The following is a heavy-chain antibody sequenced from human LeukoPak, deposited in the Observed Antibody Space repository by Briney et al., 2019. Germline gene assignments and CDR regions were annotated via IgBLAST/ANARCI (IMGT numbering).Heavy chain of an antibody. CDR3: ARVRSGDAMDAFDI. Sequence: PSETLSLTCTVSGGSISSSSYYWGWIRQPPGKGLEWIGSIYYSGSTYYNPSLKSRVTISVDTSKNQFSLKLSSVTAADTAVYYCARVRSGDAMDAFDIWGQGTMVTVSS. V-gene: IGHV4-39*07. CDR2: IYYSGST. J-gene: IGHJ3*02. D-gene: IGHD2-15*01. CDR1: GGSISSSSYY.